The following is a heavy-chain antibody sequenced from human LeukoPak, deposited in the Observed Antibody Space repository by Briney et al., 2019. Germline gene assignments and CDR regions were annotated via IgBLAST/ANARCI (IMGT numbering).Heavy chain of an antibody. J-gene: IGHJ4*02. Sequence: PGGSLRLSCAASGFTVSSNYMSWVRQAPGKGLEWVSIIYSGGSTFYADSVKGRFTISRDNFKNTLYLQMNGLRADDTAVYYCTKGHYYGSGSYWVWGQGTLVTVSS. CDR2: IYSGGST. V-gene: IGHV3-53*01. D-gene: IGHD3-10*01. CDR1: GFTVSSNY. CDR3: TKGHYYGSGSYWV.